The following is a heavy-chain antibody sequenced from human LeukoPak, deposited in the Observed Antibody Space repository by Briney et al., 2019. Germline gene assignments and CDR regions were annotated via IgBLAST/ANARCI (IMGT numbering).Heavy chain of an antibody. D-gene: IGHD2-2*01. Sequence: ASVKVSCKASGYTFTSYYMHWVRQAPGQGLEWMGIINPSGGSTSYAQMFQGRVTMTRDTSTSTVYMELSSLRSEDTAVYYCARDIVVVPAAKAYYYYGMDVWGQGTTVTVSS. CDR2: INPSGGST. CDR1: GYTFTSYY. V-gene: IGHV1-46*01. J-gene: IGHJ6*02. CDR3: ARDIVVVPAAKAYYYYGMDV.